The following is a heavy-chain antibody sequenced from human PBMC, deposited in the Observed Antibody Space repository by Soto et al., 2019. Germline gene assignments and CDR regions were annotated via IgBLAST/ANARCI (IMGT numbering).Heavy chain of an antibody. CDR1: GFTFSTFA. CDR3: AKWHTYNYDSLAFSGFDC. V-gene: IGHV3-30-3*02. CDR2: ISHDGTNK. Sequence: GGSLRLSCAASGFTFSTFALHWVRQAPGKGLEWVALISHDGTNKYFADSVKGRFTISRDNSKNTLYLHMNSLRADDTAAYYCAKWHTYNYDSLAFSGFDCWGQGTQVTVSS. J-gene: IGHJ4*02. D-gene: IGHD3-16*01.